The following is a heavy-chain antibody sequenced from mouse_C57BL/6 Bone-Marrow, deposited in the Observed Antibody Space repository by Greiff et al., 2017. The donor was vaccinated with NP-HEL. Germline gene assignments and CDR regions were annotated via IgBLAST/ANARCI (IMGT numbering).Heavy chain of an antibody. J-gene: IGHJ4*01. V-gene: IGHV1-80*01. D-gene: IGHD2-2*01. CDR2: IYPGDGDT. Sequence: VQLQQSGAELVKPGASVKISCKASGYAFSSYWMNWVKQRPGKGLEWIGQIYPGDGDTNYNGKFKGKATLTADKSSSTAYMQLSSLTSEDSAVYFCARSGIYYVYGYYAMDYWGQGTSVTVSS. CDR1: GYAFSSYW. CDR3: ARSGIYYVYGYYAMDY.